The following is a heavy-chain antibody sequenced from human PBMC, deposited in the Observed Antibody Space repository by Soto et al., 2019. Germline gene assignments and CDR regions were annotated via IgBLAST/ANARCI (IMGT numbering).Heavy chain of an antibody. CDR2: IFHSGNT. CDR1: GYSISSGYY. CDR3: ARVWWARYYYDSGGYPPFDY. V-gene: IGHV4-38-2*01. J-gene: IGHJ4*02. Sequence: SETLSLTCAVSGYSISSGYYWGWIRQSPGKGLEWIGSIFHSGNTYYNPSLKSRVTISVDTSRNQLSLKLSSVTAADTAVYYSARVWWARYYYDSGGYPPFDYWGQGTLVTVSS. D-gene: IGHD3-22*01.